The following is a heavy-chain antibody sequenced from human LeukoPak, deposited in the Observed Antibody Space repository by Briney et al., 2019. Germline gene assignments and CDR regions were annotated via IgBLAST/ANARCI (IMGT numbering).Heavy chain of an antibody. J-gene: IGHJ4*02. CDR2: IWSDSTNK. Sequence: QPGRSLRLSCAAPGFTFSTYAMHWVRQAPGKGLEWVAVIWSDSTNKYYADSVRGRFTISRDNSKNTLYLQMSSLRAEDTAMYYCARDRLTTVTTFHFDYWGQGTLVTVSS. CDR1: GFTFSTYA. V-gene: IGHV3-33*01. D-gene: IGHD4-17*01. CDR3: ARDRLTTVTTFHFDY.